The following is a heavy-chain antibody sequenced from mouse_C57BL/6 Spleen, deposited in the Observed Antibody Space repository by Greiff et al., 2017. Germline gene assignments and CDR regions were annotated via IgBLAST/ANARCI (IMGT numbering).Heavy chain of an antibody. Sequence: QVQLQQSGAELARPGASVKMSCKASGYTFTSYTMHWVKQRPGQGLEWIGYINPSSGYTKYNQKFKDKATLTADKSSSTAYMQLSSLTSEDSAVYYCARFVYYAMDDWGQGTSVTVSS. J-gene: IGHJ4*01. CDR1: GYTFTSYT. CDR3: ARFVYYAMDD. V-gene: IGHV1-4*01. CDR2: INPSSGYT.